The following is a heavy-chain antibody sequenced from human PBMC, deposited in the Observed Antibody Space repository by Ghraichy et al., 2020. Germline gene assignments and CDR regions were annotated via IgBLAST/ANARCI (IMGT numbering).Heavy chain of an antibody. CDR1: GFTFSNFW. J-gene: IGHJ3*02. CDR3: ASRRVVAGRYHAFDI. D-gene: IGHD6-19*01. V-gene: IGHV3-7*03. CDR2: IKEDGSDK. Sequence: GGFLRLSCAASGFTFSNFWMDWVRQAPGRGLEWVANIKEDGSDKYYVDSVRGRFTISRDNAKNSLYLQMNSLRAEDTAVYYCASRRVVAGRYHAFDIWGQGTMVTVSS.